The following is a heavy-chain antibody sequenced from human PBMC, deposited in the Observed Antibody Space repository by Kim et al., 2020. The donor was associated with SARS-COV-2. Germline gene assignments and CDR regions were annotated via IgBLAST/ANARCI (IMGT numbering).Heavy chain of an antibody. CDR2: IYSGGST. V-gene: IGHV3-53*01. Sequence: GGSLRLSCAASGFTVSSNYMSWVRQAPGKGLEWVSVIYSGGSTYYADSVKGRFTISRDNSKNTLYPQMNSLRAEDTAVYYCARVSVITFGGVIDHYGMDVWGQGTTVTVSS. CDR3: ARVSVITFGGVIDHYGMDV. D-gene: IGHD3-16*02. J-gene: IGHJ6*02. CDR1: GFTVSSNY.